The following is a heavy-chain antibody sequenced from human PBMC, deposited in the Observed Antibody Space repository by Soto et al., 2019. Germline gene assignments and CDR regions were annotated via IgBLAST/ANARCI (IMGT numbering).Heavy chain of an antibody. CDR3: TTPPTA. Sequence: EVQLVESGGGLVKSGGSLTLSCAASGFTFSNAWMHWVRQTPGKGLEWVGRIKSRSDGGTTDYAAPVKGRFTISRDDSKNTLYLQMKTLTTEDTAVYYCTTPPTAWGQGTLVTVSS. CDR1: GFTFSNAW. J-gene: IGHJ5*02. V-gene: IGHV3-15*07. D-gene: IGHD2-21*02. CDR2: IKSRSDGGTT.